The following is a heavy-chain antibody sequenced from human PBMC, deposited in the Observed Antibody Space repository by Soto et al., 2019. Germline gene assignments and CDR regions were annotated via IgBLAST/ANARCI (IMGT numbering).Heavy chain of an antibody. CDR2: IYPGDSDT. CDR3: ARQSPTPGYYYFSYGMDV. CDR1: GYIFTLYW. Sequence: GESLKISCKASGYIFTLYWIGWVRQMPGKGLEWMGIIYPGDSDTRYSPSFQGQVTISADKSISTASLQWSSLKASDTAVYYCARQSPTPGYYYFSYGMDVWGQGTTVTVSS. D-gene: IGHD4-17*01. V-gene: IGHV5-51*01. J-gene: IGHJ6*02.